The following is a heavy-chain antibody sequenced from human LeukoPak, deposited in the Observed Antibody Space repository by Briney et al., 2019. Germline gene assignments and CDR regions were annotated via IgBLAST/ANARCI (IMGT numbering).Heavy chain of an antibody. CDR2: ISGSGDST. V-gene: IGHV3-23*01. Sequence: GGSLRLSCAASGFTFSNYGMSWVRQAPGKGLEWVSGISGSGDSTDYADSVKGRFTISRDNSKNTLYVQMNSLRAEDTAVYYCARDRYSSSYENYYFEYWGQGTLVTVSS. CDR1: GFTFSNYG. J-gene: IGHJ4*02. CDR3: ARDRYSSSYENYYFEY. D-gene: IGHD6-6*01.